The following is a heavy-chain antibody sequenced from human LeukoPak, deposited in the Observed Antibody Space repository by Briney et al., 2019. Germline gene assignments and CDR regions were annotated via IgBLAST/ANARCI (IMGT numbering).Heavy chain of an antibody. CDR2: IVEDGSET. J-gene: IGHJ5*02. Sequence: GGSLRLSCATSGFTFSSYWMTWVRQAPGKGLEWVASIVEDGSETYYLDSVKGRFTISRDNAGTSLYLQMNSLRVEDTGVYYCARGDPHADLWGQGTLVTVSS. CDR3: ARGDPHADL. V-gene: IGHV3-7*01. CDR1: GFTFSSYW.